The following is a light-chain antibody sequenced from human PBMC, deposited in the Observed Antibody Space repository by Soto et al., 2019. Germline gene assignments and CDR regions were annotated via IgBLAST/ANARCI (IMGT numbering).Light chain of an antibody. V-gene: IGLV2-14*01. CDR2: DVT. J-gene: IGLJ1*01. CDR3: SSFTSRSTPLV. Sequence: QSVLTQPASVSGSPGQSITISCAGTSSDVGAYNYVAWYQQHPGKAPKLIVYDVTNRPSGVSNRFSGSKSGNTASLTIFGLQAEDEADYYCSSFTSRSTPLVFGTGTKVTV. CDR1: SSDVGAYNY.